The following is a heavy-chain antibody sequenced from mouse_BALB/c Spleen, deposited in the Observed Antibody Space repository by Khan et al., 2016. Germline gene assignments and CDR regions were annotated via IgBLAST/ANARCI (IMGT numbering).Heavy chain of an antibody. D-gene: IGHD1-1*01. V-gene: IGHV5-6-5*01. Sequence: EVELVESGGGLVKPGGSLKLSCAASGFTFSSYAMSWVRQTPEKRLEWVASISSGGNTFYPDSLKGRFTISRDNARNILYLQMSSLRSEDTAMYYCTRGVTTVVDYFDYWGQGTTLTVSS. CDR2: ISSGGNT. CDR1: GFTFSSYA. CDR3: TRGVTTVVDYFDY. J-gene: IGHJ2*01.